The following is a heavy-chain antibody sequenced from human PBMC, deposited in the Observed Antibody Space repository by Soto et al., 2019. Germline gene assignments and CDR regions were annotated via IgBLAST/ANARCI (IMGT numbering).Heavy chain of an antibody. CDR1: GGSFSGYY. CDR2: INHSGST. CDR3: ARGLIVVVPAAITVSYYMDV. J-gene: IGHJ6*03. V-gene: IGHV4-34*01. D-gene: IGHD2-2*01. Sequence: QVQLQQWGAGLLKPSETLSLTCAVYGGSFSGYYWSWIRQPPGKGLEWIGEINHSGSTNYNPSLKNRFTISVDTSKNQFSLKLSSVTAADTAVYYCARGLIVVVPAAITVSYYMDVWGKGTTVTVSS.